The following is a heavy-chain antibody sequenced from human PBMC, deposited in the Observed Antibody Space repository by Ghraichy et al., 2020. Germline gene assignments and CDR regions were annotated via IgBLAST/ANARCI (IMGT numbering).Heavy chain of an antibody. V-gene: IGHV4-39*01. CDR1: GGSISSSDYY. CDR3: ASSWGSSWYGDY. CDR2: IYYNGVT. Sequence: SETLSLTCTVSGGSISSSDYYWGWARQPPGKGLEWIASIYYNGVTYYNPSLNNRATISVETSKSQFSLKLDSVAAADTAVYFCASSWGSSWYGDYWGQGSLVTVAS. J-gene: IGHJ4*02. D-gene: IGHD6-13*01.